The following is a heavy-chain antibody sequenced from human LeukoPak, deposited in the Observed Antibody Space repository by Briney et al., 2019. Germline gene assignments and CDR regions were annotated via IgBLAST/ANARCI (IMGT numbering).Heavy chain of an antibody. CDR2: IYYSGST. CDR3: ARSNLLWFGDTDV. V-gene: IGHV4-59*01. Sequence: SETLSLTCTVSGGSISSYYWSWIRQPPGKGLEWIGYIYYSGSTNYNPSLKSRVTISVDTSKNQFSLKLSSVTAADTAVYYCARSNLLWFGDTDVWGKGTTVTISS. CDR1: GGSISSYY. D-gene: IGHD3-10*01. J-gene: IGHJ6*04.